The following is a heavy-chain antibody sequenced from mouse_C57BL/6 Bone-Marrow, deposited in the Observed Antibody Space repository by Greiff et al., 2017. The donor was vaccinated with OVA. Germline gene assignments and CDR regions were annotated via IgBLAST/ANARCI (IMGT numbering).Heavy chain of an antibody. CDR3: ARPKDYYGSSFFAY. J-gene: IGHJ3*01. CDR2: IYPRSGNT. CDR1: GYTFTSYG. Sequence: QVQLLQSGAELARPGASVKLSCKASGYTFTSYGISWVKQRTGQGLEWIGEIYPRSGNTYYNEKFTGKATLTADKSSSTAYMELRSLTYEYTAVYFCARPKDYYGSSFFAYWGQGTLVTVSA. D-gene: IGHD1-1*01. V-gene: IGHV1-81*01.